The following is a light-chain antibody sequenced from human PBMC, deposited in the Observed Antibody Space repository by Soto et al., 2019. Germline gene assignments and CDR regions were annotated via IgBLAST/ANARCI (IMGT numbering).Light chain of an antibody. Sequence: QSALTQPASVSGSPGQSITISCTGTSSDVGGYNYVSWYQQHPGKAPKLIIYEVSNRHSGVSNRFSGSKSGNTASLTISGLQAEDEADYYCDSYRTYYTWLFGGGTQLTVL. CDR1: SSDVGGYNY. J-gene: IGLJ3*02. CDR2: EVS. CDR3: DSYRTYYTWL. V-gene: IGLV2-14*01.